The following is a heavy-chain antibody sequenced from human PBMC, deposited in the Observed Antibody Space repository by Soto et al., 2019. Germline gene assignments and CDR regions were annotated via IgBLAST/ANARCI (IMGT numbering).Heavy chain of an antibody. Sequence: QLQLQELGPGLVKPSETLSLTCTVSGGSISTASYYWGWIRQAPGKGLEWIASINYSGTTYYSPSLKSRVAVSIDTSKDQFSLKVNSVTAADTALYFCARLMMDRSWYFDCFDPWGQGTLVTVSS. CDR1: GGSISTASYY. J-gene: IGHJ5*02. D-gene: IGHD6-13*01. CDR3: ARLMMDRSWYFDCFDP. CDR2: INYSGTT. V-gene: IGHV4-39*01.